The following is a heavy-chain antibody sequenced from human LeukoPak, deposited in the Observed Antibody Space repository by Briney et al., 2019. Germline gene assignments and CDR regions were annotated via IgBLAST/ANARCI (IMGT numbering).Heavy chain of an antibody. CDR1: GYTFTGYY. J-gene: IGHJ3*02. CDR3: VSHIAVAGNAFDI. D-gene: IGHD6-19*01. CDR2: INPNSGGT. Sequence: ASVKVSCKASGYTFTGYYMHWVRQAPGRGLEWMGWINPNSGGTNYAQKFQGRVTMTRDTSISTAYMELSRLRSDDTAVYYCVSHIAVAGNAFDIWGQGTMVTVSS. V-gene: IGHV1-2*02.